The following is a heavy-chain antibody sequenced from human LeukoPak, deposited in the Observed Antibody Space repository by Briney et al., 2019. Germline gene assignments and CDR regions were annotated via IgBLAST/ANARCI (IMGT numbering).Heavy chain of an antibody. CDR1: GYTFTSYD. D-gene: IGHD3-16*01. CDR2: MNPNSGNT. V-gene: IGHV1-8*01. CDR3: ARGGRGKRASFDI. Sequence: ASVKVSCKASGYTFTSYDVNWFRQATGQGLEWMGWMNPNSGNTGYAQKFQGRVTITRNTSISTAYMELSSLRSEDTAVYYCARGGRGKRASFDIWGQGTMVTVSS. J-gene: IGHJ3*02.